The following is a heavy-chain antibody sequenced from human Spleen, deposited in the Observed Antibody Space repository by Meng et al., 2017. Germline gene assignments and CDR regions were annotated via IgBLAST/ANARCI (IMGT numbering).Heavy chain of an antibody. CDR2: IKSNTDGGTT. D-gene: IGHD3-9*01. V-gene: IGHV3-15*01. CDR3: TCDDKAVSDY. CDR1: GFYFGNAW. Sequence: GESLMLSCAACGFYFGNAWMIWVRQAPGTGPEWVGRIKSNTDGGTTDYAAPVTGRFTIARDDSTNTLYLQLNRLKIDDTAIYDCTCDDKAVSDYWGQGTLVTVSS. J-gene: IGHJ4*02.